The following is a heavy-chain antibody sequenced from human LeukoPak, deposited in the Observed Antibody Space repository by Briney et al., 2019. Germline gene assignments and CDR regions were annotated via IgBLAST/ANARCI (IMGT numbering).Heavy chain of an antibody. J-gene: IGHJ6*02. CDR3: ARDGYTIFGVVPPERIHGMDV. CDR2: IIPILNIT. Sequence: SVKVSCKASRGTFSKYAISWVRQAPGQGLEWMGRIIPILNITHYAQKFQGRVTIAADKSTSTAYMELSSLRSEDTAVYYCARDGYTIFGVVPPERIHGMDVWGQGTTVTVSS. CDR1: RGTFSKYA. V-gene: IGHV1-69*04. D-gene: IGHD3-3*01.